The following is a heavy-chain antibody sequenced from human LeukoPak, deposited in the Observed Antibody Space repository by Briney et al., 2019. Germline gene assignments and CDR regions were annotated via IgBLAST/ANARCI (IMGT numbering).Heavy chain of an antibody. CDR2: INTGNGDT. CDR1: GYTFTSYA. CDR3: ARCQGLYLSFKNWFDP. D-gene: IGHD6-19*01. J-gene: IGHJ5*02. Sequence: ASVKVSCKASGYTFTSYAMHWVRQAPGHTLEWMGWINTGNGDTKYSQKFQGRVTISRDTSATTVYLHLSSLRSEDTAVYYCARCQGLYLSFKNWFDPWGQGTLVTVSS. V-gene: IGHV1-3*04.